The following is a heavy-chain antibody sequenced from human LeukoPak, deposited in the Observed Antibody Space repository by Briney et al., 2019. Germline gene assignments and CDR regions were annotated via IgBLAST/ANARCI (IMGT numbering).Heavy chain of an antibody. CDR3: AKDPGSVMGFYYFDY. CDR2: ISGSGGST. D-gene: IGHD3-16*01. J-gene: IGHJ4*02. V-gene: IGHV3-23*01. CDR1: GFTFTNAW. Sequence: GGSLRLSCAASGFTFTNAWMSWVRQAPGKGLEWVSAISGSGGSTYYADSVKGRFTISRDNSKNTLYLQMNSLRAEDTAVYYCAKDPGSVMGFYYFDYWGQGTLVTVSS.